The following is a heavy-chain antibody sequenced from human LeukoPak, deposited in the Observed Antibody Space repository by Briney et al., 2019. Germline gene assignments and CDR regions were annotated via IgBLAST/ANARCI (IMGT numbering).Heavy chain of an antibody. J-gene: IGHJ3*02. Sequence: PSETLSLTCTVSGGFISSSSYYWGWIRQPPGKGLEWIGSIYYSGSTYYNPSLKSRVTISVDTSKNQFSLKLSSVTAADTAVYYCARHLGLTDAFDIWGQGTMVTVSS. CDR3: ARHLGLTDAFDI. CDR2: IYYSGST. CDR1: GGFISSSSYY. D-gene: IGHD3-16*01. V-gene: IGHV4-39*01.